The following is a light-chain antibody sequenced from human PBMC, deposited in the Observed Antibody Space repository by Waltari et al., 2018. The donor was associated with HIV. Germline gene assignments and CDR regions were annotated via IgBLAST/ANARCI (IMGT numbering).Light chain of an antibody. CDR2: VGTGGILG. Sequence: QPVLTQPPSASASLGASVTLTCTLSSGYSVYEVEWYQQRPGKGPRFVMRVGTGGILGSKGDGTPDLFSVWGEGLNRRLTIKVVREEDGSVLHCAADHGSGSTFVIVFG. V-gene: IGLV9-49*01. CDR1: SGYSVYE. J-gene: IGLJ6*01. CDR3: AADHGSGSTFVIV.